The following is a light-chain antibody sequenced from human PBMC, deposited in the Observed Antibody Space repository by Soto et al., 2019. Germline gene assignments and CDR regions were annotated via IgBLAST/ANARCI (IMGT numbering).Light chain of an antibody. CDR2: GVS. V-gene: IGKV3-20*01. CDR1: QSVTSSS. Sequence: ESVLTQSPGTLSLSPGERPTPSCRATQSVTSSSFAWYQQKPGQSPRLLIYGVSNRATDIPDRFSGSGSGTDFTLTISRLEPEDFAVYYCQQYSSLPHTFGQGTKLEVK. J-gene: IGKJ2*01. CDR3: QQYSSLPHT.